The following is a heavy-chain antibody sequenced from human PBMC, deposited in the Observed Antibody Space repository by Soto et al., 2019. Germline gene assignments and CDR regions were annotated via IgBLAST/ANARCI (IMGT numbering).Heavy chain of an antibody. D-gene: IGHD3-16*01. Sequence: QVQLVQSGAEVKKPGASVKVSCKASGYTFTTYDINWVRQATGQGLEWMGWVNPNSGNAGYAQQFQGRVTMTRNTAISTVYMELSSLTSEDTAVYYCARGWGRWPHEKPGDYWGQGTLVTVSS. CDR1: GYTFTTYD. J-gene: IGHJ4*02. CDR2: VNPNSGNA. V-gene: IGHV1-8*01. CDR3: ARGWGRWPHEKPGDY.